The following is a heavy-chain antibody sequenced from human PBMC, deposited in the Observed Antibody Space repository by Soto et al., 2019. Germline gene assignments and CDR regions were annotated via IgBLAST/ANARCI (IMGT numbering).Heavy chain of an antibody. J-gene: IGHJ3*02. CDR2: ISSSSSTI. CDR1: GFTFSSYS. CDR3: ARDGEGIAAKLAFDI. V-gene: IGHV3-48*01. D-gene: IGHD6-13*01. Sequence: GGSLSLSCAASGFTFSSYSMNWVRQAPGKGLEWVSYISSSSSTIYYADSVKGRFTISRDNAKNSLYLQMNSLRAEDTAVYYCARDGEGIAAKLAFDIWGQGTMVTVS.